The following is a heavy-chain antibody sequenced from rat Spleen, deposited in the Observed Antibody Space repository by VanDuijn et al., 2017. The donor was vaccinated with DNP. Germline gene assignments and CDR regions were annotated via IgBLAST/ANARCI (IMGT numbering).Heavy chain of an antibody. D-gene: IGHD1-4*01. Sequence: EVQLQESGPGLVKPSQSLSLTCSVTGYSITSSYRWNWIRKFPGNKLEWMGYINSAGSTNYNPSPKSRISITRDTSKNQFFLQVNSVTTEDTATYYCARSPGGGSNWFAYWGQGTLVTVSS. CDR1: GYSITSSYR. CDR3: ARSPGGGSNWFAY. J-gene: IGHJ3*01. V-gene: IGHV3-3*01. CDR2: INSAGST.